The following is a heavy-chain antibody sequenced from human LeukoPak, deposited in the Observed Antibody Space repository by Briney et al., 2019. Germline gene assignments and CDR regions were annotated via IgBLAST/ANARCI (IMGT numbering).Heavy chain of an antibody. CDR3: ARGGARIRFDP. J-gene: IGHJ5*02. D-gene: IGHD2/OR15-2a*01. CDR1: GFTFSSYA. V-gene: IGHV3-23*01. Sequence: GGSLRLSCAASGFTFSSYAMSWVRQAPGKGLEWVSAISGSGGSTYYADSVKGRFTISRDNAKNSLYLQMNSLRAEDTAVYYCARGGARIRFDPWGQGTLVTVSS. CDR2: ISGSGGST.